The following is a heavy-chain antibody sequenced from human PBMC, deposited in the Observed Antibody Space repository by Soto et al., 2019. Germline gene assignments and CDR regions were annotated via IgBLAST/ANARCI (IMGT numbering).Heavy chain of an antibody. CDR1: GYTFTSSG. CDR2: ISAHNGNT. CDR3: ARGRYGAY. J-gene: IGHJ4*02. D-gene: IGHD3-10*01. Sequence: QVHLVQSGAEVKKPGASVKVSCKGSGYTFTSSGITWVRQAPGQGLEWMGWISAHNGNTNYAQKLQGRVTVTRDTSTSTAYMELRSLRSDDTAVDSCARGRYGAYWGQGALVTVSS. V-gene: IGHV1-18*01.